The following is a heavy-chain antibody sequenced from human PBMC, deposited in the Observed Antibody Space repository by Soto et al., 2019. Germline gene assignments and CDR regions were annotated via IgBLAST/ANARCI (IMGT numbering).Heavy chain of an antibody. V-gene: IGHV1-18*01. CDR2: ISTYDGNT. J-gene: IGHJ4*02. D-gene: IGHD2-15*01. CDR1: GYSFTIYG. CDR3: ARDRGRSCIGGTCPFDD. Sequence: ASVKVSCKASGYSFTIYGITWVRQAPGQGLEWMGWISTYDGNTNYAQNFQGRVSMARDTSTSTAYLELRSLRSDDTAVYYCARDRGRSCIGGTCPFDDWGQGTLVTVSS.